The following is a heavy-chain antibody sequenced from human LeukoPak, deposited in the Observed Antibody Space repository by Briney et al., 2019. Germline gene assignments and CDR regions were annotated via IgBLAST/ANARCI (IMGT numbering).Heavy chain of an antibody. D-gene: IGHD3-10*01. J-gene: IGHJ4*02. CDR1: GGSISSGDYP. CDR3: ARGFYGSGSQFDY. Sequence: SESLSLTCAVSGGSISSGDYPWSWIRQPPGKGLEWIGYIFHTGHTSYNPSLKSRVTISVDMSKNQLSLRLSSVTAADTAVYYCARGFYGSGSQFDYWGQGTLVTVSS. V-gene: IGHV4-30-2*01. CDR2: IFHTGHT.